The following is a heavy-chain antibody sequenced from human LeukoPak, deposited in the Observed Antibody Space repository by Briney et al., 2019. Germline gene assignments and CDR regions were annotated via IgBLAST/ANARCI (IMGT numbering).Heavy chain of an antibody. D-gene: IGHD5-18*01. J-gene: IGHJ6*03. CDR3: ARGTRLSGYSYGPYYYYYYMDV. CDR2: INHSGST. V-gene: IGHV4-34*01. Sequence: SETLSLTCAVYGGSFSGYYWGWIRQPPGKGLEWIGEINHSGSTNYNPSLKSRVTISVDTSKNQFSLKLSSVTAADTAVYYCARGTRLSGYSYGPYYYYYYMDVWGKGTTVTVSS. CDR1: GGSFSGYY.